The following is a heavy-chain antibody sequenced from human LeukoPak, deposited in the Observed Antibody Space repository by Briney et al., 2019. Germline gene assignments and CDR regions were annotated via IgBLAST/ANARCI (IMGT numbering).Heavy chain of an antibody. CDR2: VNDSGTT. Sequence: PSETLSLTCAVYGGSFGGYFCTWVRQTPGGGLEWIGEVNDSGTTNYNPSLKSRVTLSVDTSKNQFTLQLTSVTAADTAVYYCAKLRGFSVSPRRRGWLDPWGQGTLVTVSS. CDR3: AKLRGFSVSPRRRGWLDP. D-gene: IGHD3-10*01. CDR1: GGSFGGYF. V-gene: IGHV4-34*01. J-gene: IGHJ5*02.